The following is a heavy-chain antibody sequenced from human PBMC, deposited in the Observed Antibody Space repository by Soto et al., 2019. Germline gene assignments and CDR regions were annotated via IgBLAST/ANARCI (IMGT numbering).Heavy chain of an antibody. J-gene: IGHJ4*02. CDR2: IIPIFGTA. D-gene: IGHD5-12*01. V-gene: IGHV1-69*06. CDR1: GGSRRSHD. Sequence: ATGGSRRSHDLGWLRHAPEQRLEWMGGIIPIFGTANYAQRFHGRVTITADKSTSTVYMELYSLKSEDTAVYYCARDLGSGYHPGDDWGQETLVTVSS. CDR3: ARDLGSGYHPGDD.